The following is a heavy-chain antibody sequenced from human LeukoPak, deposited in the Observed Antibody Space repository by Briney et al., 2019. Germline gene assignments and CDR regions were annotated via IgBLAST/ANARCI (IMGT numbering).Heavy chain of an antibody. CDR2: IYSGGST. J-gene: IGHJ4*02. CDR3: ARGSYYYHSSGYDYYFDY. D-gene: IGHD3-22*01. CDR1: GLTVSSNY. V-gene: IGHV3-53*01. Sequence: GGSLRLSCAASGLTVSSNYMSWVRQAPGKGLEWVSVIYSGGSTYNADSVKGRFTISRDNSKNTLYLQMNSLGAEDTAVYYCARGSYYYHSSGYDYYFDYWGQGTLVTVSS.